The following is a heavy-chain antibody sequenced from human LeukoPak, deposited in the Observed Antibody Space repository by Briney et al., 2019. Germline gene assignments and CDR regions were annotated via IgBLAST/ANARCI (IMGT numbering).Heavy chain of an antibody. Sequence: SETLSLTCTVSGGSISSYYWSWIRQPPGKGLEWIGYIYYSGSTNYNPSLKSRVTISVDRSKNQFSLKLSSVTAADTAVYYCARVTEDCSSTSCYPVTYYFDYWGRGTLVTVSS. CDR1: GGSISSYY. CDR2: IYYSGST. CDR3: ARVTEDCSSTSCYPVTYYFDY. V-gene: IGHV4-59*12. D-gene: IGHD2-2*01. J-gene: IGHJ4*02.